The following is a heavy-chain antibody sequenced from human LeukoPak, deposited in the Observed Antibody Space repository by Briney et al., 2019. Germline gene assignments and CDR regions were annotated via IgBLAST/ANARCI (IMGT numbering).Heavy chain of an antibody. CDR2: IYSSGTT. CDR1: GFTVGSNY. J-gene: IGHJ3*02. CDR3: ARNIKNDYDATDDAFDI. D-gene: IGHD4-17*01. V-gene: IGHV3-66*01. Sequence: PGGSLRLSCTASGFTVGSNYMTWVRQAPGKGLEWVSVIYSSGTTYYADSVKGRFTISRDNSKNTLYLQMNSLRAEDTAVYYCARNIKNDYDATDDAFDIWGQGTVVTVSA.